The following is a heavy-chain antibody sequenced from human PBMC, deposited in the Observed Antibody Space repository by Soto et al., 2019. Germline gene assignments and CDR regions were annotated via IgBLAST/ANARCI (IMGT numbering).Heavy chain of an antibody. CDR2: IIPFFGTA. J-gene: IGHJ4*02. Sequence: QVQLVQSGAEVKKTGSSVKVSCKASGGTFSTFGISWVRQAPGQGLEWMGGIIPFFGTANYEQKFQDRMTITAHEYTTTVYMDLRSLRSDDTAMYYCARSAPMDAGDKYYFDFWGQGALVTVSS. CDR1: GGTFSTFG. CDR3: ARSAPMDAGDKYYFDF. D-gene: IGHD3-16*01. V-gene: IGHV1-69*01.